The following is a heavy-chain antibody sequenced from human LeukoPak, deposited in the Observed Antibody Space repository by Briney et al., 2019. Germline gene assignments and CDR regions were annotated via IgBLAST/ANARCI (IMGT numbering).Heavy chain of an antibody. CDR2: ISSSGSTI. D-gene: IGHD3-16*01. J-gene: IGHJ3*02. Sequence: GGPVRLSCAVSGFTFSSYEMNWVRQAPGKGVEGVSYISSSGSTIYYADSVKGRFTISRDNAKKSLYLQMNSLRAEDTAVYYCARARLTDYVWGRRTFDIWGQGTMVTISS. CDR1: GFTFSSYE. V-gene: IGHV3-48*03. CDR3: ARARLTDYVWGRRTFDI.